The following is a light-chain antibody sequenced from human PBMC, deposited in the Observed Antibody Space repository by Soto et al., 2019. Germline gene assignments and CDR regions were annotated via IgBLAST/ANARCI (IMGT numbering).Light chain of an antibody. CDR1: SGDVGGYNY. CDR2: DVS. J-gene: IGLJ7*01. V-gene: IGLV2-11*01. Sequence: QSVLTQPRSVSGSPGQSVTISCTGTSGDVGGYNYVSWYQQHPGKAPKLIIYDVSKWPSGVPDRFSGSKAANTASLTISGLQAEDEADYYCCSYAGSYSFVFGGGTQLTVL. CDR3: CSYAGSYSFV.